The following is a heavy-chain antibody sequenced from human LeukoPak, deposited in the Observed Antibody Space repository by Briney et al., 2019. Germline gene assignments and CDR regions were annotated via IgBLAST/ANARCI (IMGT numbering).Heavy chain of an antibody. V-gene: IGHV3-9*01. J-gene: IGHJ4*02. CDR1: GFTFDDYA. CDR3: AKDKVGRSIAAAGALDY. CDR2: ISWNSGSI. D-gene: IGHD6-13*01. Sequence: GRSLRLSCGASGFTFDDYAMHWVRQAPGKGLGWVSGISWNSGSIGYADSVKGRFTISRDNAKNSLYLQMKSLRAEDTALYYCAKDKVGRSIAAAGALDYWGQGTLVTVSS.